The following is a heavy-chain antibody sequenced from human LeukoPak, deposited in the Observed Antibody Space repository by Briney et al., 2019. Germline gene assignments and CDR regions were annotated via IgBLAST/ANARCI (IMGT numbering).Heavy chain of an antibody. Sequence: QTGGSLRLSCAGSGFTFSSYEMNWVRRAPGKGLEWVSYISSSGRAIYYADSVKGRFTVSRDNAKNSLYLQMNSLRAEDTAVYYCARCPRWAHFDYWGQGTLVTVSS. J-gene: IGHJ4*02. V-gene: IGHV3-48*03. D-gene: IGHD4-23*01. CDR1: GFTFSSYE. CDR2: ISSSGRAI. CDR3: ARCPRWAHFDY.